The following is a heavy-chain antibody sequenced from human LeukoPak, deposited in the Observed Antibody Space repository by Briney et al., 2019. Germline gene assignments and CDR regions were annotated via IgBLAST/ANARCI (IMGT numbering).Heavy chain of an antibody. J-gene: IGHJ4*02. CDR2: IWYDGSNK. V-gene: IGHV3-33*01. Sequence: GGSLRLSCAASGFTFSSYGMHWVRQAPGKGLEWVAVIWYDGSNKYYADSVEGRFTISRDNSKNTLYLQMNSLRAEDTAVYYCARAGGYCSGGSCLGVDYWGQGTLVTVSS. D-gene: IGHD2-15*01. CDR1: GFTFSSYG. CDR3: ARAGGYCSGGSCLGVDY.